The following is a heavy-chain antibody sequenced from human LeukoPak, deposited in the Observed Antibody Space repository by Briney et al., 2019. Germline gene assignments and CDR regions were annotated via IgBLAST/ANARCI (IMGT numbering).Heavy chain of an antibody. D-gene: IGHD7-27*01. CDR2: IFYSGST. J-gene: IGHJ4*02. CDR1: GGSISTYH. Sequence: NPSETLSLTCTVSGGSISTYHWSWIRQPPGKGLEWIGYIFYSGSTTYNPSLLSRVSMSLDTSKKQFSLKLNSVTAADTAVYYCARFSPRAMGNYLDFWGQGTLVTVSS. V-gene: IGHV4-59*01. CDR3: ARFSPRAMGNYLDF.